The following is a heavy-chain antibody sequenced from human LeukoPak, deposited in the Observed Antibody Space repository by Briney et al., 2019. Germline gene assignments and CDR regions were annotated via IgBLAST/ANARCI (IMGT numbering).Heavy chain of an antibody. CDR3: ASEISGTYYNPLGYMDV. V-gene: IGHV4-4*07. CDR2: IFTSGIA. J-gene: IGHJ6*03. CDR1: GGSIGIYY. Sequence: SETLSLTCTVSGGSIGIYYWNWIRQPAGKGLEWIGRIFTSGIANYNPSLKSRVTMSVDTSKNQFSLNLSSVTAADTAVYYCASEISGTYYNPLGYMDVWGKGTTVTVSS. D-gene: IGHD3-10*01.